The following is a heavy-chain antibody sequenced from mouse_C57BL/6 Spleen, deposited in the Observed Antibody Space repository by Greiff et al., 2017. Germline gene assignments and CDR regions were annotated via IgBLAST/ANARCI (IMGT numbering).Heavy chain of an antibody. D-gene: IGHD2-3*01. CDR2: IYPRDGST. CDR1: GYTFTSYD. V-gene: IGHV1-85*01. J-gene: IGHJ3*01. Sequence: QVQLKESGPELVKPGASVKLSCKASGYTFTSYDINWVKQRPGPGLEWIGWIYPRDGSTKYNEKFKGKATLTVDTSSSTAYMELHSLTSEDSAVYFCARVYDGYSFAYWGQGTLVTVSA. CDR3: ARVYDGYSFAY.